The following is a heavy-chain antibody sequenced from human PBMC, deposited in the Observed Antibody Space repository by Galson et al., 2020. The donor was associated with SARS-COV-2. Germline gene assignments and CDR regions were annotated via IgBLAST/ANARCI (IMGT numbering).Heavy chain of an antibody. CDR2: INPKTGVT. CDR1: GYTFSDYY. CDR3: TRLLKTLYCGGDCSHLGAFDI. J-gene: IGHJ3*02. Sequence: ASVKVSCKTSGYTFSDYYLNWVRQAPGQGLEWMGWINPKTGVTNYAQKFQGRVTMTRDTAISAGFMELISLKSDDTAVYYCTRLLKTLYCGGDCSHLGAFDIWGQGTMVTVSS. V-gene: IGHV1-2*02. D-gene: IGHD2-21*02.